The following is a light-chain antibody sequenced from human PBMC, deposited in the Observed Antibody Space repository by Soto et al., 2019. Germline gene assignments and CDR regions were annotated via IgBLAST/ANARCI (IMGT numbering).Light chain of an antibody. CDR2: DVS. Sequence: QSVLTQPASVSGSPGQSITISCTGTTSDIGGYYFVSWYQQHPGKAPKLIIYDVSHRPSGVSTRFSGFKYDNTDSLTISGLQAEDEAEYSCSSYRSSHTPFVLGTGTKLTV. CDR3: SSYRSSHTPFV. J-gene: IGLJ1*01. V-gene: IGLV2-14*03. CDR1: TSDIGGYYF.